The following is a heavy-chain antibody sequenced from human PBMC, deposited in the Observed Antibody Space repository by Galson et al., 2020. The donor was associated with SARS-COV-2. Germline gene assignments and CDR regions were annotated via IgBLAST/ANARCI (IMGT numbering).Heavy chain of an antibody. CDR3: ARDLEVDIVATTTSQCDYYGMDV. Sequence: KIGESLKISCAASGFTFSSYSMNWVRQAPGKGLEWVSSISSSSSYIYYADSVKGRFTIPRDNAKNPLYLQMNSLRAEDTAVYYCARDLEVDIVATTTSQCDYYGMDVWGQGTTVTVSS. V-gene: IGHV3-21*01. CDR1: GFTFSSYS. D-gene: IGHD5-12*01. J-gene: IGHJ6*02. CDR2: ISSSSSYI.